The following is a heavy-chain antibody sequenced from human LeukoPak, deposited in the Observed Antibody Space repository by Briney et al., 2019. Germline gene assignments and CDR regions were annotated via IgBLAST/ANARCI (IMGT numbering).Heavy chain of an antibody. J-gene: IGHJ3*02. D-gene: IGHD5-18*01. CDR2: TYYRSKWFN. CDR1: GDSVSSNSAA. Sequence: SQTLSLTCALSGDSVSSNSAAWDWIRQSPSRGLEWLGRTYYRSKWFNDYAVSVKSRITINPDTSKNQLSLQLNSVTPEDTAVYYCARDQRVRGTAMVTDAFDIWGQGTMVTVSS. V-gene: IGHV6-1*01. CDR3: ARDQRVRGTAMVTDAFDI.